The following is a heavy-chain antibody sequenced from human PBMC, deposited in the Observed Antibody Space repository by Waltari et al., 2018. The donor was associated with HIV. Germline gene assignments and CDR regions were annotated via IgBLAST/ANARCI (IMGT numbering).Heavy chain of an antibody. Sequence: QVQLVQSVAEVKKPGASVKVSCKASGYRFTNYDINWVRQATGQGLEWMGWMNPNSGNTGYAQKFQGRVTMTRNTSISTAYMELSSLRSEDTAVYYCARGYSYDRSGEAFDIWGQGTMVTVSS. V-gene: IGHV1-8*01. CDR3: ARGYSYDRSGEAFDI. CDR2: MNPNSGNT. D-gene: IGHD3-22*01. CDR1: GYRFTNYD. J-gene: IGHJ3*02.